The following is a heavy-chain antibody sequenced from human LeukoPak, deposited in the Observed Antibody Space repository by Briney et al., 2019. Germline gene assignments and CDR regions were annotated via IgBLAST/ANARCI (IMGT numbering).Heavy chain of an antibody. CDR2: IYYSGST. J-gene: IGHJ5*02. V-gene: IGHV4-39*01. CDR1: GFTVSSNY. CDR3: ARRNMVRGVMGWFDP. Sequence: PGGSLRLSCAASGFTVSSNYMSWVRQPPGKGLEWIGSIYYSGSTYYNPSLKSRVTISVDTSKNQFSLKLSSVTAADTAVYYCARRNMVRGVMGWFDPWGQGTLVTVSS. D-gene: IGHD3-10*01.